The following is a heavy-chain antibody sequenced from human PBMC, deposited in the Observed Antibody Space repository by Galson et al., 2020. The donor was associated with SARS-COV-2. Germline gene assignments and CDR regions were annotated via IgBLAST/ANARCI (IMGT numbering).Heavy chain of an antibody. CDR3: ARDHLSQLRRYYLGVIDY. D-gene: IGHD3-22*01. CDR2: ISYDGSNK. CDR1: GFTFSSYA. V-gene: IGHV3-30-3*01. J-gene: IGHJ4*02. Sequence: GGSLRLSCAASGFTFSSYAMHWVRQAPGKGLEWVAVISYDGSNKYYADSVKGRFTISRDNSKNTLYLQMNSLRAEDTAVYYCARDHLSQLRRYYLGVIDYWGQGTLVTVSS.